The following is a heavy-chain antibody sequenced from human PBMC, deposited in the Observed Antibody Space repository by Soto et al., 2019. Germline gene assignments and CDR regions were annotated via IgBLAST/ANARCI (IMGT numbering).Heavy chain of an antibody. V-gene: IGHV3-72*01. Sequence: GGSLRLSCAASGFTFSDHYMDWVRQAPGKGLEWVGRTRNKANSYTTEYAASVKGRFTISRDDSKNSLYLQMNSLKTEDTAVYYCARVGYFFDYWGQGTLVTVLL. J-gene: IGHJ4*02. CDR3: ARVGYFFDY. CDR2: TRNKANSYTT. D-gene: IGHD2-21*01. CDR1: GFTFSDHY.